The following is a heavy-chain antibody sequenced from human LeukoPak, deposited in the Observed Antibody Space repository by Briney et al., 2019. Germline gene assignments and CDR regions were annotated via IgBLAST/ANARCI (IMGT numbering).Heavy chain of an antibody. V-gene: IGHV3-23*01. J-gene: IGHJ6*02. Sequence: GGSLRLSGAASGFTFSSYAMSWVRPAPGKGLEWVSNISGSGGSTYYADSVKGRFTISRDNSKNTLYLQMNSLRAEDTAVYYCAKDPHHSIGYYGMDVWGQGTTVTVSS. CDR3: AKDPHHSIGYYGMDV. CDR1: GFTFSSYA. D-gene: IGHD6-6*01. CDR2: ISGSGGST.